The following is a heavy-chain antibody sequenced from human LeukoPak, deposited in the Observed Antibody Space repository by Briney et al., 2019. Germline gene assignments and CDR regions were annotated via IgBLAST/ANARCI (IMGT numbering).Heavy chain of an antibody. J-gene: IGHJ4*02. CDR3: ASTQTFDY. Sequence: GGPLRLSCAASGFTFSNYWMSWVRQAPGKGLEWVANIKQDGSEKYYADSVKGRFTISRDNAKSSLYLQLNSLRVEDTAVYHCASTQTFDYWGQGALVTVPS. V-gene: IGHV3-7*05. CDR1: GFTFSNYW. CDR2: IKQDGSEK.